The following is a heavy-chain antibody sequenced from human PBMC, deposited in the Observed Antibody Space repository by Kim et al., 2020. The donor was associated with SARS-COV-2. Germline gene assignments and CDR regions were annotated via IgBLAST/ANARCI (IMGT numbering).Heavy chain of an antibody. Sequence: GGSLRLSCAASGFTFSSYAMSWVRQAPGKGLEWVSAISGSGGSTYYADSVKGRFTISRDNSKNTLYLQMNSLRAEDTAVYYCARNGAYDSSGYYYFHYWGQGTLVTVSS. CDR2: ISGSGGST. D-gene: IGHD3-22*01. CDR3: ARNGAYDSSGYYYFHY. J-gene: IGHJ4*02. V-gene: IGHV3-23*01. CDR1: GFTFSSYA.